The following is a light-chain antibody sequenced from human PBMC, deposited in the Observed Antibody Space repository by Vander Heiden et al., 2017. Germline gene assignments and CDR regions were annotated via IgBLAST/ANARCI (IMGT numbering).Light chain of an antibody. CDR3: QQFNNYQYT. J-gene: IGKJ2*01. CDR2: DAS. V-gene: IGKV1D-13*01. CDR1: QGISSA. Sequence: AIQFTHSPPPLSASVGDRVTITCRASQGISSALAWYQQKPGKAPKLLIYDASSLESGVPSRSSGSGTGTDFTLTISGLQPEDFATYYCQQFNNYQYTFGQGTKLEIK.